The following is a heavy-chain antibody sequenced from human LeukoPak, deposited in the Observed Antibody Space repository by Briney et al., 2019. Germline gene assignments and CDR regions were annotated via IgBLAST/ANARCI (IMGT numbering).Heavy chain of an antibody. V-gene: IGHV4-61*02. CDR3: ARDWEAWVPADTSRYYYYMDV. CDR2: IYTSGST. D-gene: IGHD2-2*01. Sequence: PSQTLSLTCTVSGGSISSGSYYWSWIRQPAGKGLEWIGRIYTSGSTNYNPSLKSRVTISVDTSKNQFSLKLSSVTAADTAVYYCARDWEAWVPADTSRYYYYMDVWGKGTTVTVSS. CDR1: GGSISSGSYY. J-gene: IGHJ6*03.